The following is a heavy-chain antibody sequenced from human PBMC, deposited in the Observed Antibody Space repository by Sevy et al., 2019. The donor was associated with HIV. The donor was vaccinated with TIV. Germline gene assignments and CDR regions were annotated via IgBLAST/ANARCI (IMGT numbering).Heavy chain of an antibody. CDR1: GTSISGYY. D-gene: IGHD4-4*01. CDR2: IYYSGRS. Sequence: GSLRLSCTVSGTSISGYYWSWIRQPPGKGLEWIGYIYYSGRSDYNPSLKSRVTISEDTSKNQFSLKLSSVTAADTAVYYWARAYSNYYYAMDVWGQGTTVTVSS. J-gene: IGHJ6*02. V-gene: IGHV4-59*01. CDR3: ARAYSNYYYAMDV.